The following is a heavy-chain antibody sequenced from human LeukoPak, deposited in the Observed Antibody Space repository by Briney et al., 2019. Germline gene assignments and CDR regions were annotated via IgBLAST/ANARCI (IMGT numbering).Heavy chain of an antibody. D-gene: IGHD6-19*01. J-gene: IGHJ5*02. CDR2: IIPIFGTA. CDR3: ARVFATGKYSSGPT. Sequence: GASVKVSCKASGGTFSSYAISWVRQAPGQGLEWMGGIIPIFGTANYAQKFQGGVTITADESTSTAYMELSSLRSEDTAVYYCARVFATGKYSSGPTWGQGTLVTVSS. CDR1: GGTFSSYA. V-gene: IGHV1-69*13.